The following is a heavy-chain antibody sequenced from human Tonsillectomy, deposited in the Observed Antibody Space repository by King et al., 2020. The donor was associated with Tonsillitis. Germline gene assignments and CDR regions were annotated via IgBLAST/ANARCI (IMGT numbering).Heavy chain of an antibody. J-gene: IGHJ4*02. CDR2: ITGDSVYV. Sequence: VQLVESGGGLVKPGGSLRLSCAASGFTFSTYSINWVRQAPGKGLEWVSSITGDSVYVHYADSVKGRFTISRDNAKNSLYRQMNSLRVEDTAVYYCAVGTYRSAWSPIDYWGQGTLATVSS. CDR3: AVGTYRSAWSPIDY. CDR1: GFTFSTYS. D-gene: IGHD6-13*01. V-gene: IGHV3-21*01.